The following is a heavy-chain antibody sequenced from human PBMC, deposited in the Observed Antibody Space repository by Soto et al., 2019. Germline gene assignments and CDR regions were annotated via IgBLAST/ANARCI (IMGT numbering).Heavy chain of an antibody. CDR2: ISYDGSNK. V-gene: IGHV3-30*03. D-gene: IGHD3-10*01. Sequence: QVQLVESGGGVVQPGRSLRLSCAASGFTFSSYGMHWVRQAPGKGLEWVAVISYDGSNKYYADSVKGRFTISRDNSKNTLYLHMNSLRAEDTAVYYCATTMVGTSFAFDYWGQGTLVTVSS. CDR1: GFTFSSYG. CDR3: ATTMVGTSFAFDY. J-gene: IGHJ4*02.